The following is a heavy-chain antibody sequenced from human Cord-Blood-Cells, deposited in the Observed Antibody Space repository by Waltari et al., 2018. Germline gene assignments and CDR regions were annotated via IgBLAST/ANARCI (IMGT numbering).Heavy chain of an antibody. V-gene: IGHV4-39*01. CDR1: GGSISSSSYY. J-gene: IGHJ4*02. D-gene: IGHD3-9*01. CDR3: ARSYYDILTGYPQFDY. Sequence: QLQLQESGPGLVKPSETLSLTCPVSGGSISSSSYYWGWIRQTPGQGLEWIGNIYYSGSTYYNPSLKSRVTISVDTSKNQFSLKLSSVTAADTAVYYCARSYYDILTGYPQFDYWGQGTLVTVSS. CDR2: IYYSGST.